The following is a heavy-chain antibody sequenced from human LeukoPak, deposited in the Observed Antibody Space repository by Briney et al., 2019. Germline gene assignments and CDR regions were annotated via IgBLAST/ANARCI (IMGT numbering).Heavy chain of an antibody. CDR3: VRDLRESDF. CDR1: GFTFSSYW. Sequence: GGSLRLSCAASGFTFSSYWMHWVRQAPGKGLVWVSRINPDGSTTNYAYSVQGRFTISRDYAKNMRYLQMNSLRAEDTAVYYCVRDLRESDFWGQGTLVTVSS. J-gene: IGHJ4*02. V-gene: IGHV3-74*01. CDR2: INPDGSTT.